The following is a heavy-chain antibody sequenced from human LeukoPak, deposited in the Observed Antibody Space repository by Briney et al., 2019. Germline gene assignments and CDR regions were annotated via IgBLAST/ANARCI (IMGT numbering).Heavy chain of an antibody. CDR2: IYYSGSI. D-gene: IGHD2-2*01. CDR1: GGSISSYY. Sequence: SETLSLTCTVSGGSISSYYWSWIRQPPGKGLEWIGYIYYSGSINYNPSLKSRVTISVDTSKNQFSLKLNSVTAADTAVYYCAREPRYCSRTTSCYHANYFYYMDVWGKGTTVTVSS. J-gene: IGHJ6*03. CDR3: AREPRYCSRTTSCYHANYFYYMDV. V-gene: IGHV4-59*01.